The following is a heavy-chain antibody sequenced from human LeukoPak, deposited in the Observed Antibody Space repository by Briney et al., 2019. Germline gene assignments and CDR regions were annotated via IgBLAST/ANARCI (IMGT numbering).Heavy chain of an antibody. Sequence: GGSLRLSCAASGFTFSSYGMHWVRQAPGKGLEWVAVISYDGSNKYYADSVKGRFTISRDNSKNTLYLQMNSLRAEDTAVYYCAKDLETYSSSWYLIDYWGQGTLVTVSS. CDR2: ISYDGSNK. J-gene: IGHJ4*02. CDR1: GFTFSSYG. V-gene: IGHV3-30*18. D-gene: IGHD6-13*01. CDR3: AKDLETYSSSWYLIDY.